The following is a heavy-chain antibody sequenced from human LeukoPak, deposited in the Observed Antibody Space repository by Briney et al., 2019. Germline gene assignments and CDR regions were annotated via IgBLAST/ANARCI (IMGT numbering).Heavy chain of an antibody. Sequence: SETLSLTCAVYGGSFSGYYWSCIRPPPGSVLEWIGEINHGVSTNYNPSLRSRLTISVDTSRNQFSLTLSSVTAADTAVYYCAREGVYYDILAAYYSPYYFDFWGQGTLVTVYS. V-gene: IGHV4-34*01. CDR2: INHGVST. CDR1: GGSFSGYY. D-gene: IGHD3-9*01. CDR3: AREGVYYDILAAYYSPYYFDF. J-gene: IGHJ4*02.